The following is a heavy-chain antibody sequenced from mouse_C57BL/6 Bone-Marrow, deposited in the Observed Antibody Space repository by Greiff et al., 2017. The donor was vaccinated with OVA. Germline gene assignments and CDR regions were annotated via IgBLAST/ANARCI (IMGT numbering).Heavy chain of an antibody. CDR1: GFTFSSYG. Sequence: EVMLVESGGDLVKPGGSLKLSCAASGFTFSSYGMSWVRQTPDKRLEWVATISSGGSYTYYPDSVKGRFTISRDNAKNTLYLQMSSLKSEDTAMYYCARRGSSYGAWFAYWGQGTLVTVSA. J-gene: IGHJ3*01. V-gene: IGHV5-6*02. CDR2: ISSGGSYT. D-gene: IGHD1-1*01. CDR3: ARRGSSYGAWFAY.